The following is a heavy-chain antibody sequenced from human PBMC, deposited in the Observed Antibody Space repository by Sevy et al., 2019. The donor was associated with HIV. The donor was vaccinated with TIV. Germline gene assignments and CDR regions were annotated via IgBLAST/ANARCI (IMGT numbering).Heavy chain of an antibody. Sequence: SETLSLTCAVHDGSFSGYYWNWIRQLPGKGLEWIGEINGSGITYYNPSLKSRVTISVDTSKKQFSLKLNSVTAADTAVYFCARSPPVVVVPGAPSWFDPWGQGTLVTVSS. J-gene: IGHJ5*02. V-gene: IGHV4-34*01. CDR2: INGSGIT. D-gene: IGHD2-2*01. CDR1: DGSFSGYY. CDR3: ARSPPVVVVPGAPSWFDP.